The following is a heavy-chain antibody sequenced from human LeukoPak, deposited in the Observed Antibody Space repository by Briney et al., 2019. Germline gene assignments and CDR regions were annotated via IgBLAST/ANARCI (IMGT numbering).Heavy chain of an antibody. CDR3: ATPPGRHWYFDL. CDR1: GGSITSHY. CDR2: IYYSGTT. V-gene: IGHV4-59*11. J-gene: IGHJ2*01. Sequence: SETLSLTCTVSGGSITSHYWSWIRQPPGKGLEWIGYIYYSGTTKYNPSLKSRVTISVDTSKNQLSLKLSSVTAADTAVYYCATPPGRHWYFDLWGRGTLVTVSS. D-gene: IGHD1-26*01.